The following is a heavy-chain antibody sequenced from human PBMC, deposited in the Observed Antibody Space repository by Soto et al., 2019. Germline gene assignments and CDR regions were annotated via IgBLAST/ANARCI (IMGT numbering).Heavy chain of an antibody. Sequence: SETLSLTCTVSGGSISSYYWSWIRKPPGKGLEWIGYIYYSGSTNYNPSLKSRVTISVDTSKNQFSLKLSSVTAADTAVYYCARLSYSYGDYQFDYWGQGTLVTVSS. CDR3: ARLSYSYGDYQFDY. CDR1: GGSISSYY. V-gene: IGHV4-59*08. J-gene: IGHJ4*02. CDR2: IYYSGST. D-gene: IGHD4-17*01.